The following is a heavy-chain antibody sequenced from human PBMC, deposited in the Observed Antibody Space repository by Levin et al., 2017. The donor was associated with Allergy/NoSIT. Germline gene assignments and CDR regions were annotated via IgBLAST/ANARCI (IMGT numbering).Heavy chain of an antibody. V-gene: IGHV4-59*01. CDR3: ARATRSSLIYYFDY. CDR2: GFYSGTT. Sequence: SETLSLTCTVSGDSISRFYWSWIRQPPGRGLEWIGNGFYSGTTNYNPSLKSRVTILVDTSKNQFSLKLSSVTAADTAVYYCARATRSSLIYYFDYWGPGTLVTVSS. J-gene: IGHJ4*02. D-gene: IGHD6-13*01. CDR1: GDSISRFY.